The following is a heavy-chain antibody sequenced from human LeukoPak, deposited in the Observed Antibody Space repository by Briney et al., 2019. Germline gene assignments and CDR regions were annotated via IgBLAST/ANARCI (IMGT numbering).Heavy chain of an antibody. D-gene: IGHD3-10*01. V-gene: IGHV3-30*01. CDR1: GFTFSSYA. CDR2: ISYDGSNK. J-gene: IGHJ4*02. Sequence: GGSLRLSCAASGFTFSSYAMHWVRQAPGKGLEWVAVISYDGSNKYCADSVKGRFTISRDNSKNTLHLQMNSLRAEDTAVYYCARDDGSGSDGFDYWGQGTLVTVSS. CDR3: ARDDGSGSDGFDY.